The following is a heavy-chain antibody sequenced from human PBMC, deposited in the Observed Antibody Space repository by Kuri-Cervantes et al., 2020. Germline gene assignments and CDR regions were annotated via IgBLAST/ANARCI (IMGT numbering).Heavy chain of an antibody. Sequence: SVKVSCKASGFTFTSSAVQWVRQARGQRLEWIGWIVVGSGNTNYAQKFQERVTITRDMSTSTAYMELSSLRSEDTAVYYCAADQVVAGTWIDYWGQGTLVTDSS. D-gene: IGHD6-19*01. CDR1: GFTFTSSA. CDR2: IVVGSGNT. J-gene: IGHJ4*02. V-gene: IGHV1-58*01. CDR3: AADQVVAGTWIDY.